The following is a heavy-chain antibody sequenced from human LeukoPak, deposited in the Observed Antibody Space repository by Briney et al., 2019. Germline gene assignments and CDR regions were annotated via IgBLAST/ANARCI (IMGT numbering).Heavy chain of an antibody. CDR1: GFGFSNFW. J-gene: IGHJ4*02. V-gene: IGHV3-7*01. Sequence: GGSLRLSCAASGFGFSNFWMSWVRQAPGKGPEWVANIKEDESEKNYVNSVKDRFTISRDNAKNSLYLQMNSLRAEDTAVYYCARVTSGSSYRPFDYWGQGTLVTVSS. CDR3: ARVTSGSSYRPFDY. D-gene: IGHD3-10*01. CDR2: IKEDESEK.